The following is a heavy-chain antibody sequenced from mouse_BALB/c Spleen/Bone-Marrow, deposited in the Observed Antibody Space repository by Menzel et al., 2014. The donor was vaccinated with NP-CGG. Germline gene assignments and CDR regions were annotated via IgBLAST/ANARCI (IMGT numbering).Heavy chain of an antibody. V-gene: IGHV1-61*01. CDR2: IDPSDSET. CDR1: GYTFTSYW. J-gene: IGHJ2*01. CDR3: ARWVSYFDY. Sequence: QVQLQQSGAELVRPGTPVKLSCKASGYTFTSYWMSWVKQRPGRGLEWIGRIDPSDSETHYNQKFKDKATLTVDKSSSTAYIQLSSLTSEDSAVYYCARWVSYFDYWGQGTTLTVSS.